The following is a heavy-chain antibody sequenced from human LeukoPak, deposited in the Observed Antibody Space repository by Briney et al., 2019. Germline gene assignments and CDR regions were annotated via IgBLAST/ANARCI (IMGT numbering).Heavy chain of an antibody. CDR1: GFTFSSYA. CDR3: AKHRFESGGYHSTD. D-gene: IGHD3-22*01. CDR2: ISGGSGST. J-gene: IGHJ4*02. V-gene: IGHV3-23*01. Sequence: GGSLRLSCAASGFTFSSYAMSWVRQAPGKGLAWVSTISGGSGSTYCAGCVKGRFTISRDNSKNTLYLQMNSLRDEDTAVYYCAKHRFESGGYHSTDWGQGTLVTVSS.